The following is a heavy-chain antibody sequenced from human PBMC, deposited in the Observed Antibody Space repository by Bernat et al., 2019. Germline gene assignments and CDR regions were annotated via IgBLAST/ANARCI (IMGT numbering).Heavy chain of an antibody. J-gene: IGHJ1*01. Sequence: EVQLLESGGGFVQPGGSLRLSCAASGFTFSSYAMSWVRQAPGKGLEWVSAISGTGGRTYYTDSVKGRFTISRDNSKNTLFLQMNSLRAEDTAIYYWAKDQYGDTIVVAPGEHWGQGTRVTGSS. CDR3: AKDQYGDTIVVAPGEH. CDR2: ISGTGGRT. D-gene: IGHD3-22*01. CDR1: GFTFSSYA. V-gene: IGHV3-23*01.